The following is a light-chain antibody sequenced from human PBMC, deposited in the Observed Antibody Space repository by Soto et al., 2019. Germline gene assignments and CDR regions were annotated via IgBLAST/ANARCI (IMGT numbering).Light chain of an antibody. CDR3: QQYETSPQLT. Sequence: EIVLTQSPGTLSLSPGERAALSCRASQSVRSYFVAWYQQKPGEAPRLLIYAAFRRATGIPDRFSGSGSGTDFTLTISRLEPEDVAVYYCQQYETSPQLTFGGGTIVEIK. V-gene: IGKV3-20*01. J-gene: IGKJ4*01. CDR2: AAF. CDR1: QSVRSYF.